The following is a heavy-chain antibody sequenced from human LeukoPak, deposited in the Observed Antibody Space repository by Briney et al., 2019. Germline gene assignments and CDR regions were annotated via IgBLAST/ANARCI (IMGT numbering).Heavy chain of an antibody. D-gene: IGHD4-23*01. V-gene: IGHV4-4*02. J-gene: IGHJ6*03. CDR2: IYHSGST. CDR1: GGSISSSNW. CDR3: ARVGRSWDLDYGGRQYPGSGPGYYYYYYMDV. Sequence: PSGTLSLTCAVSGGSISSSNWWCWVRQPPGKGLGWIGEIYHSGSTNYNPSLKSRVTISVDKSKNQFSLKLSSVTAADTAVYYCARVGRSWDLDYGGRQYPGSGPGYYYYYYMDVWGKGTTVTVSS.